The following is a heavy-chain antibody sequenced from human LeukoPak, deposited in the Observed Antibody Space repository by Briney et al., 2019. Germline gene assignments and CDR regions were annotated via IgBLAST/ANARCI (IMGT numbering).Heavy chain of an antibody. CDR2: IIPIFGTA. Sequence: ASVKVSCKASGGTFSSYAISWVRQAPGQGLGWMGGIIPIFGTANYAQKFQGRVTITTDESTSTAYMELSSLRSEDTAVYYCASLHYYDSSGHLGIDYWGQGTLVTVSS. D-gene: IGHD3-22*01. V-gene: IGHV1-69*05. CDR1: GGTFSSYA. J-gene: IGHJ4*02. CDR3: ASLHYYDSSGHLGIDY.